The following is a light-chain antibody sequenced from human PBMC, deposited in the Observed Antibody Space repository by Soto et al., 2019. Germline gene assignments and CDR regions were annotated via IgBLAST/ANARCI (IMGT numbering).Light chain of an antibody. CDR2: WAS. J-gene: IGKJ2*01. V-gene: IGKV4-1*01. Sequence: DIVMTQSPDSLAVSLGERATINCKSSQSVLYSSNNKNYLAWYQQKPGQPPKLLIYWASTRESGVPDRFSDSGSWTDFTVTISSLQAEDVAVYYCQQYYSTPPYTFGQGTKLEIK. CDR1: QSVLYSSNNKNY. CDR3: QQYYSTPPYT.